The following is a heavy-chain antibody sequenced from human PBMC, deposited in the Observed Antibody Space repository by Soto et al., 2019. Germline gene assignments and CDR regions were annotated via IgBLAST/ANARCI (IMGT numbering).Heavy chain of an antibody. Sequence: GGSLRLSCVASGFTFSTYAMTWVRQAPGKGLEWVSAISGSGSGTNYADSVKGRFTISRDNAKNSLYLQMNSLRAEDTAVYYCARVMRGCTDGVCYRLEYFDYWGQGTLVTVSS. V-gene: IGHV3-23*01. CDR1: GFTFSTYA. CDR3: ARVMRGCTDGVCYRLEYFDY. D-gene: IGHD2-8*01. J-gene: IGHJ4*02. CDR2: ISGSGSGT.